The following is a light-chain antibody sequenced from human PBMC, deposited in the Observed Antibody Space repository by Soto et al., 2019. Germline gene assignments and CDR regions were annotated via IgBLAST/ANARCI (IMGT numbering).Light chain of an antibody. CDR2: NVS. CDR3: TSSTSDSLYV. V-gene: IGLV2-14*03. CDR1: SSDVGAHNY. Sequence: QSVLTQPPSVSGSPGQSITISCAGTSSDVGAHNYVSWYQQYPGKVPKVLIDNVSNRPSGVSNRFSGSKSGNRAYLTISGLQAEDEADYFCTSSTSDSLYVFGTGTKVNVL. J-gene: IGLJ1*01.